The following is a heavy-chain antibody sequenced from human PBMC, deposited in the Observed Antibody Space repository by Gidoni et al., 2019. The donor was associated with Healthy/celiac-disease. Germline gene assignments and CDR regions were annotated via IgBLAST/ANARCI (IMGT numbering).Heavy chain of an antibody. CDR3: AKEAEYYDFWSGSLDY. J-gene: IGHJ4*02. V-gene: IGHV3-9*01. D-gene: IGHD3-3*01. CDR1: GFTFDDYA. Sequence: EVQLVESGGGLVQPGRSLRISCAASGFTFDDYAMHWVRQAPGKGLEWVSGISWNRGSIGYADSVKGRFTISRDNAKNSLYLQMNSLRAEDTALYYCAKEAEYYDFWSGSLDYWGQGTLVTVSS. CDR2: ISWNRGSI.